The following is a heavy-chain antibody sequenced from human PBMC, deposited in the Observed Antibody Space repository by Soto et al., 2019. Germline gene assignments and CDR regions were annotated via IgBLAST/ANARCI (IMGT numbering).Heavy chain of an antibody. CDR3: TKGVLRFLEWLPRDYFDY. V-gene: IGHV3-9*01. D-gene: IGHD3-3*01. J-gene: IGHJ4*02. CDR2: ISWNSGSI. Sequence: EVQLVESGGGLEQPDRSLRLSCAASGFTFDEYGMHWVRQAPGKGLEWVSGISWNSGSIRYADSVKGRFTISRDNAKNSLYLQMNSLRTEDTALYYCTKGVLRFLEWLPRDYFDYWGQGTLVTVSS. CDR1: GFTFDEYG.